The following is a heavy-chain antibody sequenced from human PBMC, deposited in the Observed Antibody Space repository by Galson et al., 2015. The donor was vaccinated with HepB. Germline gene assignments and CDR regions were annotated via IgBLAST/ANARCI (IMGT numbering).Heavy chain of an antibody. CDR1: GFTFDDYA. Sequence: SLRLSCAASGFTFDDYAMHWVRQAPRKGLEWVSGISWNSGTIVYGDSVKGRFTVSRDNAKNSLYLQMNSLRAEDTALYYCARDIAPAKYYYMDVWGKGTTVTVSS. V-gene: IGHV3-9*01. D-gene: IGHD6-25*01. CDR3: ARDIAPAKYYYMDV. CDR2: ISWNSGTI. J-gene: IGHJ6*03.